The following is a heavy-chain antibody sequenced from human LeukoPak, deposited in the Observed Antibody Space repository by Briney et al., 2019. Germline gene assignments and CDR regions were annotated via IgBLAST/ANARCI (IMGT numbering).Heavy chain of an antibody. CDR2: TYYRSKWYN. D-gene: IGHD6-13*01. V-gene: IGHV6-1*01. CDR3: AREGGYSSSWSITTAGISYYFDY. J-gene: IGHJ4*02. CDR1: GDSVSSNSAA. Sequence: SQTLSLTCAISGDSVSSNSAAWNWIRQSPSRGLEWLGRTYYRSKWYNDYAVSVKSRITINPDTSKNQFSLQLNSVTPEDTAVYYCAREGGYSSSWSITTAGISYYFDYWGQGTLVTVSS.